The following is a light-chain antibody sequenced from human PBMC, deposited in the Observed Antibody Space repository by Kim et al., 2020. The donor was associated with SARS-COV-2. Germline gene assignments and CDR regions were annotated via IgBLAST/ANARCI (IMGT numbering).Light chain of an antibody. CDR2: DVT. Sequence: QSIIISCPGTTSDIGGYDFVSWYQQQPGKAPKLMIHDVTNRPSGVSHRFSGSKSGNTASLIISGLQAEDEADYFCTSFASGATPYVFGAGTKVTVL. J-gene: IGLJ1*01. CDR1: TSDIGGYDF. CDR3: TSFASGATPYV. V-gene: IGLV2-14*03.